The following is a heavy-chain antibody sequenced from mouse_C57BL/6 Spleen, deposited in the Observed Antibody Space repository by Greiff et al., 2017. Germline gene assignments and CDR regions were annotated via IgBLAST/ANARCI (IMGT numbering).Heavy chain of an antibody. J-gene: IGHJ1*03. CDR3: ARQDGSSWYFDV. V-gene: IGHV5-6*02. CDR1: GFTFSSYG. D-gene: IGHD1-1*01. CDR2: ISSGGSYT. Sequence: EVMLVESGGDLVKPGGSLKLSCAASGFTFSSYGMSWVRQTPDKRLEWVATISSGGSYTYYPDSVKGLFTISRDNAKNTLYLQMSSLKSEDTAMYYCARQDGSSWYFDVWGTGTTVTVSS.